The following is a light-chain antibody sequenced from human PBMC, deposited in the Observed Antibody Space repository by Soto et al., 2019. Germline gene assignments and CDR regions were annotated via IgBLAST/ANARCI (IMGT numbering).Light chain of an antibody. CDR2: GAS. V-gene: IGKV3-20*01. CDR3: QQFGSSPMT. Sequence: EIVLTQSPGTLSLSPGEGATLSCRASQSVSISYLAWYQQKPGQAPRLLLYGASSRATGLPDRFIGSGSGTDFTLTISRLEPEDFAVYYCQQFGSSPMTFGQGTRLEIE. J-gene: IGKJ5*01. CDR1: QSVSISY.